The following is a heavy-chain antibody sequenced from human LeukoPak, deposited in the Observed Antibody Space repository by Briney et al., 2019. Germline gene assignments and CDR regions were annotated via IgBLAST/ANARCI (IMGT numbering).Heavy chain of an antibody. Sequence: NAGGSLRLSCAASGFTFSSYSMNWVRQAPGKGLEWVSSISSSSSYIYYADSVKGRFTISRDNSKNTLYLQMNSLRAEDTAVYYCARGLDPDYGDYYLDAFDIWGQGTMVTVSS. J-gene: IGHJ3*02. CDR1: GFTFSSYS. V-gene: IGHV3-21*01. D-gene: IGHD4-17*01. CDR2: ISSSSSYI. CDR3: ARGLDPDYGDYYLDAFDI.